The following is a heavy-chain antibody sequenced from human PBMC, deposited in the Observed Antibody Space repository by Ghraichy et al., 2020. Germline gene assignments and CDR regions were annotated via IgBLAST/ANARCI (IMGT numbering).Heavy chain of an antibody. CDR3: AREVLSNYYYYGMDV. V-gene: IGHV1-18*01. D-gene: IGHD3-9*01. J-gene: IGHJ6*02. CDR2: ISAYNGNT. Sequence: ASVKVSCKASGYTFTSYGISWVRQAPGQGLEWMGWISAYNGNTNYAQKLQGRVTMTTDTSTSTAYMELRSLRSDDTAVYYCAREVLSNYYYYGMDVWGQGTTVTVSS. CDR1: GYTFTSYG.